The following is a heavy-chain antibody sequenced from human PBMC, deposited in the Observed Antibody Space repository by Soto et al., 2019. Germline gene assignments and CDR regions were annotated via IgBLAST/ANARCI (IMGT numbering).Heavy chain of an antibody. V-gene: IGHV1-69*13. CDR2: IIPIFGTA. Sequence: GASVKVSCKASGGTFSSYAISWVRQAPGQGLEWMGGIIPIFGTANYAQKFQGRVTITADESTSTAYMELSSLRSEDTAVYYCARDREGGSYGMDVWGQGTTVTVSS. CDR3: ARDREGGSYGMDV. CDR1: GGTFSSYA. J-gene: IGHJ6*02.